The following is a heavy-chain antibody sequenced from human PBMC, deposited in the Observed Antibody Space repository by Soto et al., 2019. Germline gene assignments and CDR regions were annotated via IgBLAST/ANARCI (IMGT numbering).Heavy chain of an antibody. V-gene: IGHV3-64D*06. CDR1: GFTFSSYA. CDR2: ISSNGGST. D-gene: IGHD5-12*01. J-gene: IGHJ4*02. Sequence: GGYLRLSCSASGFTFSSYAMHWVRQAPGKGLEYVSAISSNGGSTYYADSVKGRFTISRDNSKNTLYLQMSSLRAEDTAVYYCVKPERWLQPGLDYWGQGTLVTVSS. CDR3: VKPERWLQPGLDY.